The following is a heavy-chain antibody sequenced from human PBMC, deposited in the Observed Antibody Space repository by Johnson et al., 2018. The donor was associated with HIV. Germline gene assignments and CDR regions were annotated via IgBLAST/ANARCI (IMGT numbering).Heavy chain of an antibody. CDR2: IRYDGSNK. CDR3: ASLSDDAFDF. J-gene: IGHJ3*01. V-gene: IGHV3-30*02. CDR1: GFTFSSYG. Sequence: QEQLVESGGGVVQPGGSLRLSCAASGFTFSSYGMHWVRQAPGKGLEWVAFIRYDGSNKYYADSVKGRFTISRDNSENTLYLQMNSLKAEDTAVYYCASLSDDAFDFWGQGTMVIVSS.